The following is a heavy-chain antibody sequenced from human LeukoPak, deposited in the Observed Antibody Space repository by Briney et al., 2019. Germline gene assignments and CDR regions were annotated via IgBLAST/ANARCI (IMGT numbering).Heavy chain of an antibody. Sequence: GGSLRLSCAASGFTFSSYWMTWVRQAPGKGLEWVAKIKQDGSEKYYVDSVKGRFTISRENGKNSLYLQMNSLRAEDTAVYYCARRYYYDSSLDAFDIWGQGTMVTVSS. CDR1: GFTFSSYW. CDR3: ARRYYYDSSLDAFDI. D-gene: IGHD3-22*01. J-gene: IGHJ3*02. CDR2: IKQDGSEK. V-gene: IGHV3-7*01.